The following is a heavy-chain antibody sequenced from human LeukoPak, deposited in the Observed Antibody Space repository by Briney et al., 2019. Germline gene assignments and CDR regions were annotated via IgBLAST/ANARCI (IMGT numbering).Heavy chain of an antibody. V-gene: IGHV3-30*18. D-gene: IGHD3-3*01. CDR1: GFTFSSYG. J-gene: IGHJ4*02. CDR2: ISYDGSNK. Sequence: GGSLRLSCAASGFTFSSYGMHWVRQAPGKGLEWVAVISYDGSNKYYADSAKGRSTISRDNSKNTLYLQMNSLRAEDTAVYYCAKTPILGVIATSYDYWGQGTLVTVSS. CDR3: AKTPILGVIATSYDY.